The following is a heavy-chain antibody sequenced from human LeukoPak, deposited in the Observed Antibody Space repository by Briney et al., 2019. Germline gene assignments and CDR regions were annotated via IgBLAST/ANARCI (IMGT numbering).Heavy chain of an antibody. CDR2: ITGSGASN. CDR1: GFTVSSNY. CDR3: ARDTYYGSGSLF. J-gene: IGHJ4*02. D-gene: IGHD3-10*01. Sequence: GGSLRLSCAASGFTVSSNYMNWVRQAPGKGLEWVSSITGSGASNFYADSVRGRFTISGDNANNSLYLQMNSLRAEDTAVYYCARDTYYGSGSLFWGQGVLVTVSS. V-gene: IGHV3-21*06.